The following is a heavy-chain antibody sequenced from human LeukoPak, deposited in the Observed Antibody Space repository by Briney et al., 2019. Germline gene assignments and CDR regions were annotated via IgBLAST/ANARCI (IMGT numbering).Heavy chain of an antibody. D-gene: IGHD1-26*01. Sequence: PSETLSLTCSVSGDSIIGYYWGWIRQPPGKGLEWIGNIYYTGNTYYNSSLKSRVTISLDTSKNQFSLKLSSMTAADTAVYYCARGFRGASFDYWGQGTLVTVSS. J-gene: IGHJ4*02. CDR3: ARGFRGASFDY. V-gene: IGHV4-39*07. CDR1: GDSIIGYY. CDR2: IYYTGNT.